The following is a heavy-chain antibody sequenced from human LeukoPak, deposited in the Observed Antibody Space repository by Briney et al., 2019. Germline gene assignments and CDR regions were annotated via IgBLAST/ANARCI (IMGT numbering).Heavy chain of an antibody. CDR2: ISAYNGNT. Sequence: ASVKVSCKASGYTFTNYGISWVRQAPGQGLEWMGWISAYNGNTDYAQKFQGRVTMTRNTSISTAYMELSSLRSEDTAVYYCARGPGLLCSGGGCYRGGSFDYWGQGTLVTVSS. J-gene: IGHJ4*02. CDR3: ARGPGLLCSGGGCYRGGSFDY. CDR1: GYTFTNYG. V-gene: IGHV1-8*01. D-gene: IGHD2-15*01.